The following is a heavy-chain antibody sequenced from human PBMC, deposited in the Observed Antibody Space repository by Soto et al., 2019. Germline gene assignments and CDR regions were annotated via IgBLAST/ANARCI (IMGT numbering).Heavy chain of an antibody. CDR1: SGSISVTNVF. J-gene: IGHJ4*02. CDR3: ARITGRHLDY. Sequence: SETLSLTCTVSSGSISVTNVFWGWVRQPPGKGLEWIGNIDYSGTAYFSPSLATRVTFHVDTSKNKFSLTLYSVTAADTAVYYCARITGRHLDYWGQGIMLTVFS. V-gene: IGHV4-39*01. CDR2: IDYSGTA. D-gene: IGHD1-20*01.